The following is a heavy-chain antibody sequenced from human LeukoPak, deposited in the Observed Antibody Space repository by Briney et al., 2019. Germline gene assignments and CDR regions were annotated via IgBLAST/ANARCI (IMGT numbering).Heavy chain of an antibody. J-gene: IGHJ4*02. CDR1: GGPISYYY. CDR2: IYYSGST. CDR3: ARHGRSSISGKRSFDY. Sequence: SETLSLTCTVSGGPISYYYWSWIRQPPGKGLEWIGYIYYSGSTNYNPSLKSRVTISVDTSKNQFSLKLSSVTAADTAVYFCARHGRSSISGKRSFDYWGQGTLVTVSS. V-gene: IGHV4-59*08. D-gene: IGHD2-2*01.